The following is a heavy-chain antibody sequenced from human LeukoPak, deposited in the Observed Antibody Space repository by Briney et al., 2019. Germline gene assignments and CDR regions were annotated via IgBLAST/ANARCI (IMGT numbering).Heavy chain of an antibody. Sequence: SVKVSCKASGGTFSSYAISWVRQAPGQGLEWMGGIIPIFGTANYARKFQGRVTITADESTSTAYMELSSLRSEDTAVYYCARDGWSSGSREGFYYYGMDVWGQGTTVTVSS. CDR1: GGTFSSYA. J-gene: IGHJ6*02. CDR3: ARDGWSSGSREGFYYYGMDV. CDR2: IIPIFGTA. D-gene: IGHD3-10*01. V-gene: IGHV1-69*13.